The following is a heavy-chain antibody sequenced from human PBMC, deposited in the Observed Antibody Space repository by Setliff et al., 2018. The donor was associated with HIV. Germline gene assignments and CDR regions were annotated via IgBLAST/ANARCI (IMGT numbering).Heavy chain of an antibody. CDR1: GGSISSISYY. D-gene: IGHD2-15*01. V-gene: IGHV4-39*01. CDR2: IYYSGST. Sequence: PSETLSLTCTVSGGSISSISYYWGWIRQPPGKGLEWIGSIYYSGSTYYNPSLKSRVTISVDRSKNQFSLKLNSVTAADTAMYYCARHPPYCSGGSCYRGKGYYFDYWGQGTLVTVSS. J-gene: IGHJ4*02. CDR3: ARHPPYCSGGSCYRGKGYYFDY.